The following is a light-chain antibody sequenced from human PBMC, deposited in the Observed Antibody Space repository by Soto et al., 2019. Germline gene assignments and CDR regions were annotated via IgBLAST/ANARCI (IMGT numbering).Light chain of an antibody. V-gene: IGKV1-16*02. Sequence: DIQVTQSTSSLSASVGDTVTTTCRPSKDIINHLSWFQDKPWKAPKSLISAASSLQSGVPSKFSGSGSGTHFTLTISSLQPEDFAVYYCQQYGSSGTFGQGTKVDIK. CDR2: AAS. CDR1: KDIINH. CDR3: QQYGSSGT. J-gene: IGKJ1*01.